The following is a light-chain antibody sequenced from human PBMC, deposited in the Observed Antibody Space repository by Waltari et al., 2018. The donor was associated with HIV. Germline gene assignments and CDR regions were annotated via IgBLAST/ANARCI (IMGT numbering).Light chain of an antibody. CDR1: SSDVGRYTY. V-gene: IGLV2-14*01. J-gene: IGLJ1*01. CDR2: EVS. Sequence: QSALTQPASVSGSPGQSLTISCTGASSDVGRYTYVSWYQQYPGKAPKLIIYEVSSRPSGVPNRFSASKSGNTASLTISGLRAEDEADYYCCSYTSSDSYVFGTGTKVTVL. CDR3: CSYTSSDSYV.